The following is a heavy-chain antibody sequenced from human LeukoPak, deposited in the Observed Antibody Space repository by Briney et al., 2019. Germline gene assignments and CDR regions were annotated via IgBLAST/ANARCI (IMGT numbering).Heavy chain of an antibody. CDR1: GGSISSTGYY. CDR2: IYYSETT. J-gene: IGHJ6*03. Sequence: SETLSLTCTVSGGSISSTGYYWDWIRQPPGKGLEWIGSIYYSETTYYNSSLKSRVTISLDTSKNQFSLSLKSVTAADTAVYYCARQVSDYYYYYIDVWGKGATVTVS. D-gene: IGHD5/OR15-5a*01. CDR3: ARQVSDYYYYYIDV. V-gene: IGHV4-39*01.